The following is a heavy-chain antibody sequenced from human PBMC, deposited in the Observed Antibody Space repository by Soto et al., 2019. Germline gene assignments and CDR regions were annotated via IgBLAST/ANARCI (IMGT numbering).Heavy chain of an antibody. V-gene: IGHV3-11*01. CDR3: ARDSGYCSGGSCYSVYYYMDV. D-gene: IGHD2-15*01. CDR1: GFTFSDYY. Sequence: QVQLVESGGGLVKPGGSLRLSCAASGFTFSDYYMSWIRQAPGKGLEWVSYISSSGSTIYYADSVKGRFTISRDNAKNSLYLKMNSLRAEDTAVYYCARDSGYCSGGSCYSVYYYMDVWGKGTTVTVSS. J-gene: IGHJ6*03. CDR2: ISSSGSTI.